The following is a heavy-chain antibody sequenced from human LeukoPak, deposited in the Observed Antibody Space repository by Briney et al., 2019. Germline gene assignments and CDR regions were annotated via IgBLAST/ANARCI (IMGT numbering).Heavy chain of an antibody. CDR2: IDSSSSSI. Sequence: GGSLRLSCAASGFTFSSYSMNWVRQAPGKGLEWVSSIDSSSSSIYYADSVKGRFTVSRDNARNSLYLQINSLRAEDTAVYYCVRILTTAAVPNWLDPWGRETLVTVSS. D-gene: IGHD3-22*01. CDR3: VRILTTAAVPNWLDP. J-gene: IGHJ5*02. V-gene: IGHV3-21*01. CDR1: GFTFSSYS.